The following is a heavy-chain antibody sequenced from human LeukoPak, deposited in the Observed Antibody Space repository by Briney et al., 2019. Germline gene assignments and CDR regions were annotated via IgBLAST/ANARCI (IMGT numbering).Heavy chain of an antibody. V-gene: IGHV3-23*01. J-gene: IGHJ4*02. CDR1: GFPFSSYA. Sequence: GGSLTLSCAASGFPFSSYAMSWVRQAPGEGLEWVSAIRWCCGSTHYADSVKGRFTISRVNSKNTLYLKMNSLRAEDTSVYYCAKASDYVSSGYYYEGKNYFDYWGQGTLVTVSS. D-gene: IGHD3-22*01. CDR3: AKASDYVSSGYYYEGKNYFDY. CDR2: IRWCCGST.